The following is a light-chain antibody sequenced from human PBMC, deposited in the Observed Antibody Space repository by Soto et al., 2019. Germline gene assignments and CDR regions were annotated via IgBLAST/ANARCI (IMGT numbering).Light chain of an antibody. CDR1: QDILNY. CDR3: QQYASNVAT. Sequence: DIQMTQSPSSLSASVGDRVTITCRASQDILNYLAWFQQKPGKAPKSLIYGASSLHSGVPSRFSGSGFGTDFSLTISSLQPADFATYYCQQYASNVATFGQGTTLEV. J-gene: IGKJ2*01. CDR2: GAS. V-gene: IGKV1-16*01.